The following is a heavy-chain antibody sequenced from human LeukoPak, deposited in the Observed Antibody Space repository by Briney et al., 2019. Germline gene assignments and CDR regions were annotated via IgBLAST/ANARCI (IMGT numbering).Heavy chain of an antibody. V-gene: IGHV3-23*01. Sequence: GGSLRLSCAASGFTFSTYAMTWVRQAPGKGLEWVSAISGNGDKTYYTNSVRGRFTISRDNSKNTLYLQMNSLRAEDTAVYYCAKDNGWLPAAWGQGTLVTVSS. CDR1: GFTFSTYA. J-gene: IGHJ4*02. D-gene: IGHD5-12*01. CDR3: AKDNGWLPAA. CDR2: ISGNGDKT.